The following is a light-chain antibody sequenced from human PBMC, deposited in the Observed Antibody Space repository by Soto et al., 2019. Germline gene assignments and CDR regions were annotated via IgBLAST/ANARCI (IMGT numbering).Light chain of an antibody. Sequence: ETVMTQSPATLSVSPCERATLSFRASQTVSSNLAWYQQKPGQSPRLLIYGASTRATGIPARFSGSGSGTEFTLTISSLQSEDFALYYCQQYNNWPWTFGQGTKVDIK. CDR2: GAS. CDR1: QTVSSN. J-gene: IGKJ1*01. V-gene: IGKV3-15*01. CDR3: QQYNNWPWT.